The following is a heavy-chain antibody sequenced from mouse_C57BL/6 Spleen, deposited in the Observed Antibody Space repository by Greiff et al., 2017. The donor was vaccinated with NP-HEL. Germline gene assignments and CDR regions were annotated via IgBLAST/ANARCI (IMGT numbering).Heavy chain of an antibody. CDR1: GYTFTSYD. Sequence: QVQLKQSGPELVKPGASVKLSCKASGYTFTSYDINWVKQRPGQGLEWIGWIYPRDGSTKYNEKFKGKATLTVDTSSSTAYMELHSLTSEDSAVYFCAGFSYYGSSYPAWFAYWGQGTLVTVSA. D-gene: IGHD1-1*01. CDR3: AGFSYYGSSYPAWFAY. V-gene: IGHV1-85*01. J-gene: IGHJ3*01. CDR2: IYPRDGST.